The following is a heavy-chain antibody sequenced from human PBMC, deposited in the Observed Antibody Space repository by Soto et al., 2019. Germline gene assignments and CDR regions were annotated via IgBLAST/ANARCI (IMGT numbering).Heavy chain of an antibody. Sequence: SETLSLTCTVSGVSIGSYYWSWIRQPPGKGLEWIGYIHYSGRPKYNPSLKSRVTISIDTSKSQFSLKLSPVTAADTAVYYCARVGWTTVGYYFDYWCQGALVTVSS. V-gene: IGHV4-59*01. CDR2: IHYSGRP. J-gene: IGHJ4*02. CDR1: GVSIGSYY. D-gene: IGHD2-8*02. CDR3: ARVGWTTVGYYFDY.